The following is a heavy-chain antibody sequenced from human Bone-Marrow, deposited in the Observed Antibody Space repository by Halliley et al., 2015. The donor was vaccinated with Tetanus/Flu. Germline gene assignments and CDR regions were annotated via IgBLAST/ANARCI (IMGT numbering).Heavy chain of an antibody. D-gene: IGHD6-13*01. CDR2: THDSGDI. Sequence: TLSLTCAVYGGAFSGYYWSWIRQSPGKGLEWIGSTHDSGDIYYNQSLQSRVVISLDTSRNQFALEVTSVTAADTAVYFCATYLAGAGGSGYWGQGTLVSVSS. J-gene: IGHJ4*02. V-gene: IGHV4-34*09. CDR1: GGAFSGYY. CDR3: ATYLAGAGGSGY.